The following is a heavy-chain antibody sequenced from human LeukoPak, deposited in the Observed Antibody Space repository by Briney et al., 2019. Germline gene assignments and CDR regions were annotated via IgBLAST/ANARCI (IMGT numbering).Heavy chain of an antibody. V-gene: IGHV1-2*02. CDR3: ARASTWVPGEDSSGYYYPYALDR. Sequence: ASVKVSCTASGYTFTDYYIHWVRQAPGQGLEWMGWINPNNGGTDYAQKFQGRVTVTRDTSITTAYMELSRLRPEDTAVYYCARASTWVPGEDSSGYYYPYALDRWGQGTMVTVSS. CDR2: INPNNGGT. J-gene: IGHJ3*01. D-gene: IGHD3-22*01. CDR1: GYTFTDYY.